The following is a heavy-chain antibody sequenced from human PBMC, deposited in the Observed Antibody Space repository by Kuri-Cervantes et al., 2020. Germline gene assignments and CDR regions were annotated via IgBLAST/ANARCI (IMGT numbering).Heavy chain of an antibody. J-gene: IGHJ3*02. V-gene: IGHV1-69*04. CDR2: MCPSDGSI. Sequence: SVKVSCKASGGTFSSYAISWVRQAPGQGLEWMGRMCPSDGSISYAEKFQGRVTMTRDTSTSTAYMELSSLRSEDTAVYYCAPYSSSWSQGGIDAFDIWGQGTMVTVSS. D-gene: IGHD6-13*01. CDR1: GGTFSSYA. CDR3: APYSSSWSQGGIDAFDI.